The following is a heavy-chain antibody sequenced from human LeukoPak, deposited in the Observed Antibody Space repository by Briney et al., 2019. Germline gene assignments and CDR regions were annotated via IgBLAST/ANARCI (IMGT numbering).Heavy chain of an antibody. CDR3: ARLQRDGYNSGYFDY. Sequence: PSETLSLTCTVSGGSISSGGYYWSWIRQPPGKGLEWIGYISHSGSTYYNPSLKSRVTISVDMSKNQFSLKMSSVTAADTAVYYCARLQRDGYNSGYFDYWGQGTLVTVSS. J-gene: IGHJ4*02. CDR1: GGSISSGGYY. CDR2: ISHSGST. D-gene: IGHD5-24*01. V-gene: IGHV4-30-2*01.